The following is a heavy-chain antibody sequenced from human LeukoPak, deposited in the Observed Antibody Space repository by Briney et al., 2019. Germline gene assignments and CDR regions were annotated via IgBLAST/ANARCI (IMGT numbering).Heavy chain of an antibody. Sequence: ESGPALVRPTQTLTLTCTFSGFSLSTSGMCVSWIRQPPGKALEWLARIDWDDDKYYSTFLKTRLTISKDTSKNQVVLTMTNMDPVDTATYYCAGGRTHGPGRVVVITPYYFDYWGQGALVTVSS. D-gene: IGHD3-22*01. CDR2: IDWDDDK. J-gene: IGHJ4*02. CDR3: AGGRTHGPGRVVVITPYYFDY. CDR1: GFSLSTSGMC. V-gene: IGHV2-70*11.